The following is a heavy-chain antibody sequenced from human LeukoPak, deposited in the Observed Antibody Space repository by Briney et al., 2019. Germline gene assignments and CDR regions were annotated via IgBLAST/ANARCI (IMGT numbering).Heavy chain of an antibody. CDR2: IYYSGST. D-gene: IGHD4-17*01. Sequence: SETLSLTCIVSGGSISSISSNNYHWGWIRQPPGKGLEWIGSIYYSGSTYYNPSLKSRVTISVDTSKNQFSLKLSSVTAADTAVYYCASFHDYGDYDIDYWGQGTLVTVSS. CDR3: ASFHDYGDYDIDY. CDR1: GGSISSISSNNYH. J-gene: IGHJ4*02. V-gene: IGHV4-39*07.